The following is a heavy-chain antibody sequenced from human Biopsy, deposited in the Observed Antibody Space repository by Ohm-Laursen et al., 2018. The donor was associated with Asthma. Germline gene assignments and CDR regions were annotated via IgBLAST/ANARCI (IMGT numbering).Heavy chain of an antibody. J-gene: IGHJ4*02. Sequence: SSVKVSCKSLGGTFNTYVIGWVRQAPGQGLEWMGGINSVFGTTTYPQKFQDRVTITADDSTSTVYMELSSLRSEGTAVYYCARKAGSCISRTCYSLDFWGQGTLVTVSS. D-gene: IGHD2-2*01. CDR2: INSVFGTT. CDR1: GGTFNTYV. V-gene: IGHV1-69*01. CDR3: ARKAGSCISRTCYSLDF.